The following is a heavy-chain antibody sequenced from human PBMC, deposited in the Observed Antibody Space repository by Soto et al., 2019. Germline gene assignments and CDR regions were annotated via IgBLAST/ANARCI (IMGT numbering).Heavy chain of an antibody. CDR3: AKCSTSGLLLFDFGGMDV. CDR2: ISGSGGGT. V-gene: IGHV3-23*01. CDR1: GFTVSGYA. Sequence: AGGSLRLSCAASGFTVSGYAMSWVRQAPGKGLEWVSSISGSGGGTYYGDSVKGRFTLSRDTSKKTLYLQMNNLRAEDTAVYYCAKCSTSGLLLFDFGGMDVWGQGTKVTVSS. J-gene: IGHJ6*02. D-gene: IGHD2-21*02.